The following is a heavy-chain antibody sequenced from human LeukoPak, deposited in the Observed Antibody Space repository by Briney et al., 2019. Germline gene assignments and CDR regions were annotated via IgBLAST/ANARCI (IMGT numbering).Heavy chain of an antibody. CDR2: ISAYNGNT. Sequence: ASVKVSCKASGYTFTGYYMHWVRQAPGQGLEWMGWISAYNGNTNYAQKLQGRVTMTTDTSTSTAYMELRSLRSDDTAVYYCARDHNYYDSTDAFDIWGQGTMVTVSS. J-gene: IGHJ3*02. CDR1: GYTFTGYY. D-gene: IGHD3-22*01. V-gene: IGHV1-18*04. CDR3: ARDHNYYDSTDAFDI.